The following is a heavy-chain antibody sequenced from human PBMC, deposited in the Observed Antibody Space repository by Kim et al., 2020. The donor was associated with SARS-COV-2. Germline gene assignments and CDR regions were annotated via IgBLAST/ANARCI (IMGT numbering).Heavy chain of an antibody. CDR1: GYSISSGYY. D-gene: IGHD3-22*01. CDR3: TSKYYYHSCGYYYADW. Sequence: SETLSLTCTVSGYSISSGYYWGWIRQPPGKGLEWIGSIYHSGSTYYNPSLKSRVTISIDTSKNQFSLRLNSVTAADTAVYYCTSKYYYHSCGYYYADWWGQGTLVTVSS. V-gene: IGHV4-38-2*02. J-gene: IGHJ4*02. CDR2: IYHSGST.